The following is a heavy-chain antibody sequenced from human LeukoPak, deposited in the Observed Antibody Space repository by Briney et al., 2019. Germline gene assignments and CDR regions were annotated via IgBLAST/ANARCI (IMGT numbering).Heavy chain of an antibody. D-gene: IGHD6-13*01. J-gene: IGHJ5*02. CDR2: IYNSGST. V-gene: IGHV4-39*01. Sequence: SETLSLTCSVSGGSISSSTYCWGGIRQPPGKGLEWIGNIYNSGSTYYNPSLKSRVTISVDTSKNQFSLKLSSVTAADTAVYYCARQAYSSNLGWFDPWGQGTLVTVSS. CDR1: GGSISSSTYC. CDR3: ARQAYSSNLGWFDP.